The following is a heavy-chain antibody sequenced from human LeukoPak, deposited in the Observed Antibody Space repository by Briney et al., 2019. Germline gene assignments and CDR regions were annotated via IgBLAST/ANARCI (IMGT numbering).Heavy chain of an antibody. CDR1: GGSISSYY. CDR2: VYNSGST. CDR3: ARLGWSGGWLFYFDY. Sequence: SETLSLTCTVSGGSISSYYWIWIRQPPGKGLEWIGYVYNSGSTKYNPSLKSRVTISVDTSKNQFSLKLTSVTAADTAVYYCARLGWSGGWLFYFDYWGQGTLVTVSS. V-gene: IGHV4-59*08. J-gene: IGHJ4*02. D-gene: IGHD6-25*01.